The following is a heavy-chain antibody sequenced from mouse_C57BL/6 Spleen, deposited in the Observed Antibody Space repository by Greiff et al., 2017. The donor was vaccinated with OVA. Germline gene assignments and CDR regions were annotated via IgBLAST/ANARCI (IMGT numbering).Heavy chain of an antibody. J-gene: IGHJ4*01. Sequence: QVQLKESGAELVRPGTSVKLSCKASGYTFTSYWMHWVKQRPGQGLEWIGVIDPSDSYTNYNQKFKGKATLTVDTSSSTAYMQLSSLTSEDSAVYYCARGYGSRDYYAMDYWGQGTSVTVSS. V-gene: IGHV1-59*01. D-gene: IGHD1-1*01. CDR2: IDPSDSYT. CDR1: GYTFTSYW. CDR3: ARGYGSRDYYAMDY.